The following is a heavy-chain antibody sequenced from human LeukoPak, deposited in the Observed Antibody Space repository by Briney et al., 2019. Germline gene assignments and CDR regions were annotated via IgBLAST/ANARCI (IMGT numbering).Heavy chain of an antibody. CDR3: ARGGMVYAIV. CDR2: IYHSGST. CDR1: GYSISSGYY. D-gene: IGHD2-8*01. J-gene: IGHJ4*02. V-gene: IGHV4-38-2*02. Sequence: PSETLSLTCTVSGYSISSGYYWGWIRQPPGKGLEWIGSIYHSGSTYYNPSLKSRVTISVDTSKNQFSLKLSSVTAADTAVYYCARGGMVYAIVWGQGTLVTVSS.